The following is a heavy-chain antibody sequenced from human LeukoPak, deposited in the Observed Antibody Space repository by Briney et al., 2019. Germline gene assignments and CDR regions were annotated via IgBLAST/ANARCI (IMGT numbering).Heavy chain of an antibody. CDR2: VYQSGST. Sequence: PSETLSLTCAVSGGSISSYYWSWIRQPPGKGLEWIGSVYQSGSTYYSPSLNSRVTISVDTSKNQFSLKLSSVTAADTAVYYCATDDSVPPYCGGDCYGGWGQGTLVTVSS. V-gene: IGHV4-59*05. CDR1: GGSISSYY. CDR3: ATDDSVPPYCGGDCYGG. J-gene: IGHJ4*02. D-gene: IGHD2-21*02.